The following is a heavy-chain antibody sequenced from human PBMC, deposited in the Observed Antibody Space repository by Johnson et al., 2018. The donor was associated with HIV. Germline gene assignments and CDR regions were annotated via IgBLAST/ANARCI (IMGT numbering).Heavy chain of an antibody. CDR3: AREISRDYYDYAAFDL. V-gene: IGHV3-23*04. Sequence: VQLVESGGGLVQPGGSLRLSCAASGFSFDSHAINWVRQAPGKGLQWVSAISYSGSSTYYADSVKGRFTISRDNSRSTVYLHMINLRADDTALYYCAREISRDYYDYAAFDLWGQGTTVTVSS. J-gene: IGHJ3*01. CDR2: ISYSGSST. D-gene: IGHD3-22*01. CDR1: GFSFDSHA.